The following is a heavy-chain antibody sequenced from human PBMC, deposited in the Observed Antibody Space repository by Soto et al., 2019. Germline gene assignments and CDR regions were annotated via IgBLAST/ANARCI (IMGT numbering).Heavy chain of an antibody. CDR2: IYWDDDK. D-gene: IGHD1-1*01. CDR1: GFSLTTTGVG. V-gene: IGHV2-5*02. Sequence: QITLKESGPTLVKPTQTLTLTCTFSGFSLTTTGVGVGWICQPPGEALEYLALIYWDDDKRYSPSLRSRLTITKDTSKNQVVLTMTNMDPVDTATYYCAHRQGGYNWDDGDFDYWGQGTLVTVSS. CDR3: AHRQGGYNWDDGDFDY. J-gene: IGHJ4*02.